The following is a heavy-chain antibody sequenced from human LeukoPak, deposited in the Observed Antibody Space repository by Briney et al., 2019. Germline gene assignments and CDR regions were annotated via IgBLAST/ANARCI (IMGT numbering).Heavy chain of an antibody. V-gene: IGHV3-49*03. CDR2: IRSKAYGGTT. Sequence: PGGSLRLSCTASGFTFGDYAMSWFRQAPGKGLEWVGFIRSKAYGGTTEYAASVKGRFTISRDDSKSIAYLQMNSLKTEDTAVYYCTVWFGESQPLYYYYGMDVWGQGTTVTVSS. D-gene: IGHD3-10*01. CDR3: TVWFGESQPLYYYYGMDV. J-gene: IGHJ6*02. CDR1: GFTFGDYA.